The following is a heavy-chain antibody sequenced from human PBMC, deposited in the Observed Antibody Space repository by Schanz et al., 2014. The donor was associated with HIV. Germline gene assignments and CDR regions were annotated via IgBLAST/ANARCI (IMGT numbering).Heavy chain of an antibody. CDR3: VTDRYYLQFDN. Sequence: EVQLLESGGGLVQPGGSLRLSCAASGFTFSSYAMSWVRQAPGKGLEWVGQAKGSSRAGEIDYAAPVKGRFTISRDDSRNTLYLQMNSLKTEDTGLYYCVTDRYYLQFDNWGQGTLVTVSS. D-gene: IGHD1-26*01. J-gene: IGHJ4*02. CDR2: AKGSSRAGEI. V-gene: IGHV3-15*01. CDR1: GFTFSSYA.